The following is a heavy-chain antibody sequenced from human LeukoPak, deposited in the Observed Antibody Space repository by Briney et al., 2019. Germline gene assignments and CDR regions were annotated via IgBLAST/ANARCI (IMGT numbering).Heavy chain of an antibody. CDR2: INHSGST. Sequence: PSETLSLTCTVSGGSISSSSYYWGWIRQPPGKGLEWIGEINHSGSTNYNPSLKSRVTISVDTSKNQFSLKLSSVTAADTAVYYCARVMLAYCGGDCYAWVFDYWGQGTLVTVSS. CDR3: ARVMLAYCGGDCYAWVFDY. D-gene: IGHD2-21*02. J-gene: IGHJ4*02. CDR1: GGSISSSSYY. V-gene: IGHV4-39*07.